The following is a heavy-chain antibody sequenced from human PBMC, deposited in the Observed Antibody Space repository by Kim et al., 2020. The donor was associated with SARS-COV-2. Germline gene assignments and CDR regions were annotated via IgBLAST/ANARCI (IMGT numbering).Heavy chain of an antibody. J-gene: IGHJ4*02. D-gene: IGHD2-21*02. CDR2: INHSGST. CDR1: GGSFSGYY. CDR3: ARERCGGDCYSTPISPARAYYFDY. Sequence: SETLSLTCAVYGGSFSGYYWSWIRQPPGKGLEWIGEINHSGSTNYNPSLKSRVTISVDTSKNQFSLNLSPVTAADTAVYYCARERCGGDCYSTPISPARAYYFDYWGQGTLVTVSS. V-gene: IGHV4-34*01.